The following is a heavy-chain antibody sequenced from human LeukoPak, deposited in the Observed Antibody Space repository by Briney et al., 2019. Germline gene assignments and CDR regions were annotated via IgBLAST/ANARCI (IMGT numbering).Heavy chain of an antibody. V-gene: IGHV4-34*01. D-gene: IGHD2-21*01. CDR2: INHSGST. CDR1: GGSFSDHY. J-gene: IGHJ6*02. Sequence: PSETLSLTCAVYGGSFSDHYWSWISQPPGKGLEWIGEINHSGSTNYKPSLKSRVTISVDTPKKQISLKLSSVTAADTAVYYCARIPPDMDVWGQGTTVIVSS. CDR3: ARIPPDMDV.